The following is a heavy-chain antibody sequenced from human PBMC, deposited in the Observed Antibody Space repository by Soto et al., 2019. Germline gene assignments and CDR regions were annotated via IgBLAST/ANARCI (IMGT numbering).Heavy chain of an antibody. J-gene: IGHJ6*02. D-gene: IGHD2-2*01. V-gene: IGHV3-48*02. CDR1: GFSFGSYS. CDR2: ISGRGTAT. CDR3: ARLGYCSSATCKYYFYYYGMDV. Sequence: GGSLRLSCEASGFSFGSYSMNWVRQAPGKGLEWVSFISGRGTATYYADSVRGRFTVSRDNAKNSLSLEVNSLRDEDTAVYYCARLGYCSSATCKYYFYYYGMDVWGQGTTVTVSS.